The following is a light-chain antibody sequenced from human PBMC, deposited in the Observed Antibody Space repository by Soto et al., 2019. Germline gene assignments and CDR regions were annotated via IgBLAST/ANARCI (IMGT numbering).Light chain of an antibody. J-gene: IGKJ5*01. CDR3: QYRSNWSPGT. CDR1: QSVSAY. Sequence: VMPQSPLSLPVTLGQPASLSCRASQSVSAYLVWNQQKPGQAPRRLIYDASNRATGIPARFSGGGSGTDFTLTISSREPEDVAVYNCQYRSNWSPGTFGQGTRLEI. CDR2: DAS. V-gene: IGKV3-11*01.